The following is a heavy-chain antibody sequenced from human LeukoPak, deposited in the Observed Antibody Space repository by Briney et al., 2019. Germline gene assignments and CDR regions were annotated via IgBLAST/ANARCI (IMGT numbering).Heavy chain of an antibody. Sequence: SETLSLTCAVYGGSFSGYYWSWIRQPPGKGLEWIGEINHSGSTNYNPSLKSRVTISVDTSKNQFSLKLSSVTAADTAVYYCANSARGAPYSTASKTRGADYWGQGTLVTVSS. V-gene: IGHV4-34*01. D-gene: IGHD3-10*01. J-gene: IGHJ4*02. CDR2: INHSGST. CDR1: GGSFSGYY. CDR3: ANSARGAPYSTASKTRGADY.